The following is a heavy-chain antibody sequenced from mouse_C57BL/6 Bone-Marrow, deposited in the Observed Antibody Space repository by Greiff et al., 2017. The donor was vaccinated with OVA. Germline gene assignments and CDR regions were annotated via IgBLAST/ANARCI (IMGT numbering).Heavy chain of an antibody. D-gene: IGHD6-1*01. Sequence: EVQWVESGGGLVKPGGSLKLSCAASGFTFSSYAMSWVRQTPEKRLEWVATISDGGSYTYYPDNVKGRFTISRDNAKNNLYLQMSHLKSEDTAMYYCARDGPLTWRDAMDYWGQGTSVTVSS. J-gene: IGHJ4*01. CDR2: ISDGGSYT. CDR1: GFTFSSYA. V-gene: IGHV5-4*01. CDR3: ARDGPLTWRDAMDY.